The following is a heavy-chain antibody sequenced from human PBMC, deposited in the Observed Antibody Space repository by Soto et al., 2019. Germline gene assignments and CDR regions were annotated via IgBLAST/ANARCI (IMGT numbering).Heavy chain of an antibody. Sequence: QVQLQESGPGLVKPSETLSLTCTVSGDSVTSGSIYWSWIRQPPGKGLEWIGYVHYTGSTNYNPSRKSRAAISVDTSKNHFSLTLSSVTAADTAVYYCARDRGNFGVVLADFYQYGMDVWGQGTTVTVSS. J-gene: IGHJ6*02. CDR1: GDSVTSGSIY. V-gene: IGHV4-61*03. D-gene: IGHD3-3*01. CDR3: ARDRGNFGVVLADFYQYGMDV. CDR2: VHYTGST.